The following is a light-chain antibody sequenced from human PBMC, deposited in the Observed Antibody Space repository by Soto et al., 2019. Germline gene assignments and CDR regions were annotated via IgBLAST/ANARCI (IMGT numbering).Light chain of an antibody. CDR2: GAS. V-gene: IGKV3-20*01. CDR1: QIVSGNF. J-gene: IGKJ4*01. Sequence: VLTQSPGTLSLSPGERATLSCRASQIVSGNFLAWYQQIPGQTPRLLIYGASSRATGIPESISGSGSGTDFTLTINRLEPEDFAVYYCQQYGDSPLTFGGGTKLEMK. CDR3: QQYGDSPLT.